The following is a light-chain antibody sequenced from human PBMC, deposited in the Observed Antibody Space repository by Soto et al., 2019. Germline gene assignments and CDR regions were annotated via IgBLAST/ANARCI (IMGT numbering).Light chain of an antibody. CDR2: GNN. CDR1: SSNIGAGYD. V-gene: IGLV1-40*01. J-gene: IGLJ1*01. Sequence: QCLLTQPPSVSGAPGQRFTISCTGSSSNIGAGYDVHWYQQLPGKAPKLLIYGNNNRPSGVPDRFSGSKSGTSASLAITGLRADDEADYYCQSYASSLSANFVFGTGTKVTVL. CDR3: QSYASSLSANFV.